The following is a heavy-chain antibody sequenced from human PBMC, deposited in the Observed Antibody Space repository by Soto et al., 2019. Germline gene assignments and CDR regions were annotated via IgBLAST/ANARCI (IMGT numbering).Heavy chain of an antibody. J-gene: IGHJ6*02. D-gene: IGHD2-15*01. CDR3: ARDYCSGGSCHWGYYYGMDV. CDR2: IWYDGSNK. CDR1: GFTFSSYG. Sequence: QVQLVESGGGVVQPGRSLRLSCAASGFTFSSYGMHWVRQAPGKGLEWVAVIWYDGSNKYYPDSVKGRFTISRDNSKNTLYLQMNSLRAEDTAVYYCARDYCSGGSCHWGYYYGMDVWGQGTTVTVSS. V-gene: IGHV3-33*01.